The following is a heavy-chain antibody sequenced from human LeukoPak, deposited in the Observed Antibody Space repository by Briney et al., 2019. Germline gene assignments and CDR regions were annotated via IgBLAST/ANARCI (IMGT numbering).Heavy chain of an antibody. D-gene: IGHD3-16*01. CDR2: INHGGRT. J-gene: IGHJ3*02. V-gene: IGHV4-34*01. CDR1: GGSFTDYY. Sequence: SETLSLTCAVYGGSFTDYYWSWIRQTPGKGLEWIGEINHGGRTNCNPSLKSRVTLSLDASKNDFSLRLNSVSAADTAVYYCAGPGPRVRVNNDDISFDIWGLGTMVTVSS. CDR3: AGPGPRVRVNNDDISFDI.